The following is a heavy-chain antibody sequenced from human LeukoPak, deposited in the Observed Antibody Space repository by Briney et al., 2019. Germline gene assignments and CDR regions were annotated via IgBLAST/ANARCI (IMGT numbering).Heavy chain of an antibody. CDR3: AKEGRSLQTY. J-gene: IGHJ4*02. Sequence: GGSLRLSCAASGFMFTSNWMSWVRLAPGKGLEWVANIKEDGTETYYVDSVKGRFTISRDNAKNSLYLQMNSLRVEDTAVYYCAKEGRSLQTYWGQGTLVTVSS. D-gene: IGHD5-24*01. CDR1: GFMFTSNW. CDR2: IKEDGTET. V-gene: IGHV3-7*03.